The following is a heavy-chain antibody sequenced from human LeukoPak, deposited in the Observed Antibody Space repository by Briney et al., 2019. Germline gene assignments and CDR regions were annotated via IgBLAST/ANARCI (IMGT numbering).Heavy chain of an antibody. CDR2: ISGSGGST. J-gene: IGHJ4*02. D-gene: IGHD2-15*01. CDR1: GFTFSSYA. CDR3: AKDRDCSGGSCYSDY. V-gene: IGHV3-23*01. Sequence: GGSLRLSCAASGFTFSSYAMSWVRQAPGRGREWVQPISGSGGSTYYADSVKGRFTISRDNSKNTLYLQMNSLRAEDTAVYYCAKDRDCSGGSCYSDYWGQGTLVTVSS.